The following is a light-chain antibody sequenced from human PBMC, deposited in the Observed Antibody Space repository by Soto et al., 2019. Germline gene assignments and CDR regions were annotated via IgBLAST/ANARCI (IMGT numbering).Light chain of an antibody. CDR2: DVS. CDR1: GSDVGGFNS. CDR3: TSYTHSSTWV. J-gene: IGLJ3*02. V-gene: IGLV2-14*01. Sequence: QSALTQPASVSGSPGQSITIFCTGTGSDVGGFNSVSWYQQYPGKAPKPIIYDVSDRPSGVSNRFSGSKSGNTASLTISGLQADDEAEYYCTSYTHSSTWVFGGGTKVTVL.